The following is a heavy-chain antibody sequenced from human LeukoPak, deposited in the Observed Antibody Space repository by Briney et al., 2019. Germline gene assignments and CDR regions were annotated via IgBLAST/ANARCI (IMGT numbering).Heavy chain of an antibody. CDR1: GGSISSGSYY. CDR3: ARASDTAMVIRLGDDWFDP. CDR2: IYTSGST. Sequence: PSETLSLTCTVSGGSISSGSYYWSWIRQPAGKGLEWIGRIYTSGSTNYNPSLKSRVTISVDTSKNQFSLKLSSVTAADTAVYYCARASDTAMVIRLGDDWFDPWGQGTLVTVSS. J-gene: IGHJ5*02. D-gene: IGHD5-18*01. V-gene: IGHV4-61*02.